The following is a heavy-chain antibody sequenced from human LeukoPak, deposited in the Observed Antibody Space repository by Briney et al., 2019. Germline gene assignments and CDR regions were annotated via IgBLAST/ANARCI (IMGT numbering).Heavy chain of an antibody. V-gene: IGHV3-23*01. CDR2: IRPSGDNT. J-gene: IGHJ5*02. Sequence: GGSLRLSCAASGFTFSTHWMSWVRQAPGRGLEWVSSIRPSGDNTYYGDSVKGRFTISRDNSKNTVYLQMNNMRVDDTAVYYCARVAGWHWFDPWGQGTLVTVSS. CDR3: ARVAGWHWFDP. D-gene: IGHD6-19*01. CDR1: GFTFSTHW.